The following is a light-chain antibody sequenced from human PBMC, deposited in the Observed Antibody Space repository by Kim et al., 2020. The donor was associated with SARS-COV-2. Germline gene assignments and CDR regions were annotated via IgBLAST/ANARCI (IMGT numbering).Light chain of an antibody. CDR1: TSPNV. CDR2: INS. CDR3: GTWDDTLKKYV. J-gene: IGLJ3*02. V-gene: IGLV1-44*01. Sequence: QSVLTQPPSASGTPGQGVTISCSGTTSPNVWYQHLPGVAPKLLLYINSHRPSGVPDRFSGSRSGTSASLAISGLQSEDEADYYCGTWDDTLKKYVFGGGTQLTVL.